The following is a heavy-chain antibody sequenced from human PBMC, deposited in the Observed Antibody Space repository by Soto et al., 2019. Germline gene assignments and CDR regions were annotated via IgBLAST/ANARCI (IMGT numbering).Heavy chain of an antibody. CDR2: IYYSGST. V-gene: IGHV4-39*01. Sequence: PSDTLSLTCTVSGGSISSSSYYWGWIRQPPGKGLEWIWSIYYSGSTYYNPSLKSRVTISVDTSKNQFSMKLSSVTAADTAVYYCARRSRCSGGSCYSMGAFDIWGQGTMVTVSS. D-gene: IGHD2-15*01. CDR1: GGSISSSSYY. CDR3: ARRSRCSGGSCYSMGAFDI. J-gene: IGHJ3*02.